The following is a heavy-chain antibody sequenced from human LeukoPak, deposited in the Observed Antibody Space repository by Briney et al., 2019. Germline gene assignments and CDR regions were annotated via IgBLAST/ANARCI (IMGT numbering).Heavy chain of an antibody. CDR3: ARDGYPGGDY. CDR1: GFTFSSYG. J-gene: IGHJ4*02. CDR2: ISSSSTYI. V-gene: IGHV3-21*01. D-gene: IGHD3-22*01. Sequence: KSGGSLRLSCAASGFTFSSYGMHWVRQAPGKGLEWVSSISSSSTYIYYAGSVKGRFTVSRDNAKNSLYLQMNSLRAEDTAVYYCARDGYPGGDYWGQGTLVTVSS.